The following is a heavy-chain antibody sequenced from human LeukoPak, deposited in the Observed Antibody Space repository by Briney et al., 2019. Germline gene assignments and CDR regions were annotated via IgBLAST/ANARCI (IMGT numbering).Heavy chain of an antibody. CDR2: IKHSGST. CDR1: GGSFSGYY. Sequence: PTATLSLTCAVYGGSFSGYYWSWIRQPPGKGLEWIGEIKHSGSTNYNPSLKSRVTISVDTSKNQFSLKLSSVTAADTAVYYCARGINVSWGYWGQGTLVTASA. V-gene: IGHV4-34*01. D-gene: IGHD3-16*01. CDR3: ARGINVSWGY. J-gene: IGHJ4*02.